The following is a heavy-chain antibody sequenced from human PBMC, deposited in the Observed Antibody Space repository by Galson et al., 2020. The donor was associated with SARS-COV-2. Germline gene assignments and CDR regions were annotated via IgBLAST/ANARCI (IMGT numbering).Heavy chain of an antibody. J-gene: IGHJ3*02. D-gene: IGHD6-25*01. CDR1: GFTFSSYS. V-gene: IGHV3-48*01. CDR3: ARSGRPRAFDI. CDR2: ISSSSSTI. Sequence: GGSLRLSCAASGFTFSSYSMNWVRQAPGKGLEWVSYISSSSSTIYYADSVKGRFTISRDNAKNSLYLQMNSLRAEDTAVYYCARSGRPRAFDIWGQGTMVTVSS.